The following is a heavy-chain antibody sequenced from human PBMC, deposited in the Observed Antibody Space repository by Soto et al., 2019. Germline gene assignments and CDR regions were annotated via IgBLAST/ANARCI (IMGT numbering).Heavy chain of an antibody. Sequence: QVQLVESGGGVFQPGRSLRLSCAASGFTFSSYAMHWGRQAPGKGLEWVAVISYDGSNKYYADSVKGRFTISRDNSKNTLYMQMTSLRAEDTAVYYCERDAAPQTPNWFDPWGQGTLVTVSS. J-gene: IGHJ5*02. V-gene: IGHV3-30-3*01. D-gene: IGHD2-15*01. CDR3: ERDAAPQTPNWFDP. CDR2: ISYDGSNK. CDR1: GFTFSSYA.